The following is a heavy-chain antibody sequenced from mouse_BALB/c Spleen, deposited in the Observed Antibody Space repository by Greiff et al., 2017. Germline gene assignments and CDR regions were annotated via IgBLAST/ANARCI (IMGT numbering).Heavy chain of an antibody. CDR3: ARSYYYGSSYDLYYYAMDY. CDR1: GYTFTSYV. CDR2: INPYNDGT. V-gene: IGHV1-14*01. J-gene: IGHJ4*01. D-gene: IGHD1-1*01. Sequence: VQLQQSGPELVKPGASVKMSCKASGYTFTSYVMHWVKQKPGQGLEWIGYINPYNDGTKYNEKFKGKATLTSDKSSSTAYMELSSLTSEDSAVYYCARSYYYGSSYDLYYYAMDYWGQGTSVTVSS.